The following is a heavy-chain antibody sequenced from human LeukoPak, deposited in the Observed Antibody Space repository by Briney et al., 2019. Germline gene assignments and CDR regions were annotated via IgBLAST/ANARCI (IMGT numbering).Heavy chain of an antibody. CDR2: IYSGGST. Sequence: GGSLRLSCAASGFTVSSKYMSWVRQAPGKGLEWVSVIYSGGSTSYADSVKGRFTISRDNSKNSLYLQMNSLRAEDTAVYYCAREMTYYDILTGYYSPHFDDWGQVTLVTVAS. CDR3: AREMTYYDILTGYYSPHFDD. V-gene: IGHV3-53*01. D-gene: IGHD3-9*01. J-gene: IGHJ4*02. CDR1: GFTVSSKY.